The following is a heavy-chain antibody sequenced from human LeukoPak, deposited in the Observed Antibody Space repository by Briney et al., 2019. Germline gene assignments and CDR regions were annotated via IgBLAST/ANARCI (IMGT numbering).Heavy chain of an antibody. CDR1: GFTFSSYW. D-gene: IGHD1-14*01. V-gene: IGHV3-7*05. J-gene: IGHJ4*02. Sequence: GGSLRLSCAASGFTFSSYWMSWVRQAPGKGLEWVANIKQDGSDKYYVDSVKGRFTISRDNAKNPLYLQMNSLRAEDTAVYYCARDNPQGYFDYWGQGTLVTVSS. CDR3: ARDNPQGYFDY. CDR2: IKQDGSDK.